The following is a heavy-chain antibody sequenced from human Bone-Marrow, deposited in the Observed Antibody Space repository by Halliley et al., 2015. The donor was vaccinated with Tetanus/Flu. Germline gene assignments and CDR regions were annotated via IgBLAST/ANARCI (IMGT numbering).Heavy chain of an antibody. D-gene: IGHD2-21*01. Sequence: QLVQSGGGLIQPGGSVRLSCAASGLTVSSNYMSWVRQAPGKGLEWVSLIYSGPSTYDAETHYADSVKGRFTISRDNRKNTLYLQLHSLRAGDTAVYYCARSYPSYNYGMDAWGQGTTVTVSS. CDR1: GLTVSSNY. V-gene: IGHV3-53*01. J-gene: IGHJ6*02. CDR2: IYSGPST. CDR3: ARSYPSYNYGMDA.